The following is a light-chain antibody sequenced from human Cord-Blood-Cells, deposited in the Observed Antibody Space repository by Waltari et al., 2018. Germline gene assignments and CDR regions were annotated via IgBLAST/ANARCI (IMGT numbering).Light chain of an antibody. Sequence: SYELTQPPSVSVSPGQTASITRSGDKLGDKYACWYQQKPGQSPVLVIYQDSKRPSGIPERFSGSNSGNTATLTISGTQAMDEADYYCQAWDSSTLVVFGGGTKLTVL. V-gene: IGLV3-1*01. CDR3: QAWDSSTLVV. CDR1: KLGDKY. J-gene: IGLJ2*01. CDR2: QDS.